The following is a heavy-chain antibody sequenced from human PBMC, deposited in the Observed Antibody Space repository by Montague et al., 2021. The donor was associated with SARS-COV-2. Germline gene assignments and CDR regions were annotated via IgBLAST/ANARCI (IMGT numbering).Heavy chain of an antibody. CDR1: GGAVISSSYD. Sequence: SETLSLTCTVSGGAVISSSYDGGWIHQPPHKGLEWSGLIDYSGSTYYNPSLKGRVTIFVETSKNQFSLKLSSVTAADMAVYYCARQPTRGIMIFGVVTDYGMDVWGQGTTVTVSS. CDR3: ARQPTRGIMIFGVVTDYGMDV. J-gene: IGHJ6*02. D-gene: IGHD3-3*01. CDR2: IDYSGST. V-gene: IGHV4-39*01.